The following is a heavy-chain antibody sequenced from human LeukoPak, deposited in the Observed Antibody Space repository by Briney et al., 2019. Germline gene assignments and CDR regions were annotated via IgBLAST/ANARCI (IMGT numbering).Heavy chain of an antibody. CDR3: ARELGGDAFDI. D-gene: IGHD7-27*01. V-gene: IGHV4-59*01. CDR2: IYYSGST. J-gene: IGHJ3*02. Sequence: SETLSLTCTVSCGSISSYYWSWIRQPPGKGLEWIGYIYYSGSTNYNPSLKSRVTISVDTSKNQFSLKLSYVTAADTAVYYCARELGGDAFDIWGQGTMVTVSS. CDR1: CGSISSYY.